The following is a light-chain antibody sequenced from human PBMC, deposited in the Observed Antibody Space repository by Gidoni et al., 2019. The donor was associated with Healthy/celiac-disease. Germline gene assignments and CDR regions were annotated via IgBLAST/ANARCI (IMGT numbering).Light chain of an antibody. CDR2: DAS. Sequence: EIVLTQSPATQSLSPGERATLSCRASQSVSSYLAWYQQKHGQAPRLLIYDASNRATGIPARFSGSGSGTDFTLTISSLEPEDFAVYYCQQRSNFGGGTKVEIK. J-gene: IGKJ4*01. CDR3: QQRSN. CDR1: QSVSSY. V-gene: IGKV3-11*01.